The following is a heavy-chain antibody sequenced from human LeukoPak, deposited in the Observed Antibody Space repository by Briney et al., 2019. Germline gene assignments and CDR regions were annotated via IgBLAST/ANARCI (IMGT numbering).Heavy chain of an antibody. J-gene: IGHJ4*02. V-gene: IGHV3-30*18. CDR3: VKAHSLVGAIMSGY. D-gene: IGHD1-26*01. CDR2: ISYYGSHK. CDR1: GLTFCSYG. Sequence: GSPVTLFCGASGLTFCSYGMHWLRQARGEALVGLADISYYGSHKYYADYVKGRFTISRDNSKITLYLQINSLSAEDTAVYYCVKAHSLVGAIMSGYWRQGTMVSVSS.